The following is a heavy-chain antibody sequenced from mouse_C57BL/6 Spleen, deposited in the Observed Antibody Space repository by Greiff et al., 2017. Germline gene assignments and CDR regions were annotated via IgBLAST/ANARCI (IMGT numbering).Heavy chain of an antibody. J-gene: IGHJ4*01. CDR1: GFSFNTYA. D-gene: IGHD1-1*01. CDR2: IRSKSNNYAT. CDR3: VRHPFYYGSSYDAMDY. V-gene: IGHV10-1*01. Sequence: EAGGGLVQPKGSLKLSCAASGFSFNTYAMNWVRQAPGKGLEWVARIRSKSNNYATYYADSVKDRFTISRDDSESMLYLQMNNLKTEDTAVYYCVRHPFYYGSSYDAMDYWGQGTSVTVSS.